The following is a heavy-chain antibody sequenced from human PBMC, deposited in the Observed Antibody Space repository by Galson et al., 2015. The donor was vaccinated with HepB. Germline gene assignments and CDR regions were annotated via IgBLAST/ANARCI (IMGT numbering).Heavy chain of an antibody. V-gene: IGHV3-30*03. J-gene: IGHJ6*02. Sequence: SLRLSCAASGFTFSSYGMHWVRQAPGKGLEWVAVISYDGSNKYYADSVKGRFTISRDISKNTLYLQMNSLRAEDTAVYYCARDMDYPGHYYYYGMDVWGQGTTVTVSS. CDR1: GFTFSSYG. D-gene: IGHD2-2*03. CDR2: ISYDGSNK. CDR3: ARDMDYPGHYYYYGMDV.